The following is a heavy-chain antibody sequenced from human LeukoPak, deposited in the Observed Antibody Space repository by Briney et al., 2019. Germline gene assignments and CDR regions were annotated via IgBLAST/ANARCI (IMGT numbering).Heavy chain of an antibody. CDR1: GFTFDDYG. CDR3: AKSGSYASFFDY. J-gene: IGHJ4*02. V-gene: IGHV3-20*04. Sequence: GGSLRLSCAASGFTFDDYGMSWVRQAPGKGLEWVSGINWNGGSTGYVDSVKGRFTISRDNAKNSLYLQMNSLRAEDTALYYCAKSGSYASFFDYWGQGTLVTVSS. CDR2: INWNGGST. D-gene: IGHD1-26*01.